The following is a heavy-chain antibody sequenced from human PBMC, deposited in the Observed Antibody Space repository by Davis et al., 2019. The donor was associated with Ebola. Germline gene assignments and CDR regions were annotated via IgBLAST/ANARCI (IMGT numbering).Heavy chain of an antibody. Sequence: ASVKVSCKASGYTFTSYALHWVRQAPGQGLEWMGWINADNGNTKYSRKFQDRVTIIRDTSARTAYMELSSLRSEDTAVYYCARDWSGYWGQGTLVTVSS. D-gene: IGHD7-27*01. J-gene: IGHJ4*02. CDR2: INADNGNT. V-gene: IGHV1-3*01. CDR3: ARDWSGY. CDR1: GYTFTSYA.